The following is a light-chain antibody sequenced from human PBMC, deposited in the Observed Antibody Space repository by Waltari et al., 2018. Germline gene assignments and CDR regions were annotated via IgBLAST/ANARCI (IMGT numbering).Light chain of an antibody. CDR2: YDS. CDR3: QVWDTSIDLSV. J-gene: IGLJ1*01. CDR1: NIADKN. V-gene: IGLV3-21*04. Sequence: SYVLTQAPSVSVAPGETARITCGGNNIADKNVHWYQQKPGQAPVLVIFYDSDRPSGIPERFSGSNSGNTATLTISRAEAGDEAVYYCQVWDTSIDLSVFGTGTKVTVL.